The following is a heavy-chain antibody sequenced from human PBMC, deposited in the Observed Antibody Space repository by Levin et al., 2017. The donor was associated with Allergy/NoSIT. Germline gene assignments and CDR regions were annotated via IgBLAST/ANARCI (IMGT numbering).Heavy chain of an antibody. CDR3: ARNPVVPAANSHYYYYMDV. CDR1: GFSLSTSGMC. CDR2: IDWDDDK. D-gene: IGHD2-2*01. V-gene: IGHV2-70*11. J-gene: IGHJ6*03. Sequence: TLSLTCTFSGFSLSTSGMCVSWIRQPPGKALEWLARIDWDDDKYYSTSLKTRLTISKDTSKNQVVLTMTNMDPVDTATYYCARNPVVPAANSHYYYYMDVWGKGTTVTVSS.